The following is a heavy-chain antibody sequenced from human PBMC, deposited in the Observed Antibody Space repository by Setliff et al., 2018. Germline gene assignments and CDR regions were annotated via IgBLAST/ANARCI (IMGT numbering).Heavy chain of an antibody. CDR2: IIPIFGTA. CDR1: GYTFTTYG. CDR3: ARGDVYSGSYYHFNY. D-gene: IGHD1-26*01. V-gene: IGHV1-69*13. Sequence: ASVKVSCKASGYTFTTYGISWVRQAPGQGLEWMGRIIPIFGTANYAQKFQGRVTITADESTSTAYMELSSLTSEDTAIYYCARGDVYSGSYYHFNYWARERWSPSPQ. J-gene: IGHJ4*02.